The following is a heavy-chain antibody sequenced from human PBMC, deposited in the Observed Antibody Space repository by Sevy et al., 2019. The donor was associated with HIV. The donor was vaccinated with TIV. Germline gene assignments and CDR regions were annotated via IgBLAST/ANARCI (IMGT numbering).Heavy chain of an antibody. CDR1: GGSFSGYY. V-gene: IGHV4-34*01. Sequence: SETLSLTCAVYGGSFSGYYWSWIRQPPGKGLEWIGEINHSGSTNYNPSLKSRVTISVDTSKNQFPLKLSSVTAADTAVYYCARKEYCSSTSCPYNWFDPWGQGTLVTVSS. CDR2: INHSGST. J-gene: IGHJ5*02. D-gene: IGHD2-2*01. CDR3: ARKEYCSSTSCPYNWFDP.